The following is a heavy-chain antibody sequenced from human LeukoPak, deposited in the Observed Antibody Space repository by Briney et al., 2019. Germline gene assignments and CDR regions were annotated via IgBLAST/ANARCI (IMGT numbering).Heavy chain of an antibody. Sequence: GGSLRLSCAASGFTFSDYAMSWVRQAPGRGLEWVSSISASAGGTYYPDSVKGRFTISRDNSKNTLYLQMGSLGAEDMAVYYCARPAAAGTILYYFDYWGQGTLVTVSS. D-gene: IGHD6-13*01. CDR1: GFTFSDYA. V-gene: IGHV3-23*01. CDR2: ISASAGGT. J-gene: IGHJ4*02. CDR3: ARPAAAGTILYYFDY.